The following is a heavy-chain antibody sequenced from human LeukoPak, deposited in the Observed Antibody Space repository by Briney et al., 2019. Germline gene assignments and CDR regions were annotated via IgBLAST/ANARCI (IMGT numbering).Heavy chain of an antibody. V-gene: IGHV1-8*01. J-gene: IGHJ4*02. CDR3: VSAPYDCSSASCYNY. CDR2: VNSYSGNT. Sequence: SAKVSCKTSRFTSITYDINWLRQATGQGLEGMGWVNSYSGNTDFAQKFQGRITITRDTSTNTAYMELSSLRPEDTAVYYCVSAPYDCSSASCYNYWGQGTLVTVSS. D-gene: IGHD2-2*01. CDR1: RFTSITYD.